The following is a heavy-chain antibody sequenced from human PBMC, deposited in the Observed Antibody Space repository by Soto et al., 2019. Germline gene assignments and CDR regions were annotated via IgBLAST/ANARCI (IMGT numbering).Heavy chain of an antibody. J-gene: IGHJ6*02. D-gene: IGHD2-2*01. CDR1: GFTFSSYA. Sequence: EVQLLESGGGLVQPGGSLRLSCAASGFTFSSYAMSWVRQAPGQGLEWVSAISGSGGSTYYADSVKGRFTISRENSKNTLYLQMNGRRAEDTDVYYCAKGVVVVPAADGVYNWDYDYYYYYGMDVWGQGTTVTVSS. CDR3: AKGVVVVPAADGVYNWDYDYYYYYGMDV. CDR2: ISGSGGST. V-gene: IGHV3-23*01.